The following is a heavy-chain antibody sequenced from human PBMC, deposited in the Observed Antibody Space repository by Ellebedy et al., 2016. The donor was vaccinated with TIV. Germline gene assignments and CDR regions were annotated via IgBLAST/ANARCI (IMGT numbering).Heavy chain of an antibody. CDR1: GYTFTSYY. V-gene: IGHV1-46*01. CDR3: ARPSPRSGSGTYLYYYAMDV. D-gene: IGHD3-10*01. J-gene: IGHJ6*02. CDR2: FNPSGGST. Sequence: ASVKVSCXASGYTFTSYYLHWMRQAPGRRLEWLGIFNPSGGSTTYAQKFQGRVTLTTDTSTSTAYMELSSLRTEDTAVYYCARPSPRSGSGTYLYYYAMDVWGQGTTVTVSS.